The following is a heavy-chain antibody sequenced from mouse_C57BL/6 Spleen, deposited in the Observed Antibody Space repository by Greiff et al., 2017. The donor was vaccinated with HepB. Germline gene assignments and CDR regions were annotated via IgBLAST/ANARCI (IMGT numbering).Heavy chain of an antibody. J-gene: IGHJ2*01. CDR2: ISSGSSTI. Sequence: EVKLMESGGGLVKPGGSLKLSCAASGFTFSDYGMHWVRQAPEKGLEWVAYISSGSSTIYYADTVKGRFTISRDNAKNTLFLQMTSLRSEDTAMYYCARTPYGSSSFYFDYWGQGTTLTVSS. CDR1: GFTFSDYG. D-gene: IGHD1-1*01. V-gene: IGHV5-17*01. CDR3: ARTPYGSSSFYFDY.